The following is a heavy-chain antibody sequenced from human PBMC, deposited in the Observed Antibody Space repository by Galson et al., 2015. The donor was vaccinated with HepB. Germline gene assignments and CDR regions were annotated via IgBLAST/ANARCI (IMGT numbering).Heavy chain of an antibody. CDR1: GFTFSTYW. J-gene: IGHJ3*01. CDR2: INNDGTTT. Sequence: SLRLSCAASGFTFSTYWMHWVRQPPGKGLVWVSRINNDGTTTAYADSVNGRFTISRDNAKNTLYLQMSSLRAEDTALYFCARGRGLYFDTTAYQDGAFDFWGLGTTVTVSS. CDR3: ARGRGLYFDTTAYQDGAFDF. D-gene: IGHD3-22*01. V-gene: IGHV3-74*01.